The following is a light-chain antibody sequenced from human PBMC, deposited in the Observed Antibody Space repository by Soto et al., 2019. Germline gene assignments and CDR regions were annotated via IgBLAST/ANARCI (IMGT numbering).Light chain of an antibody. CDR3: SSYEGSNNYV. CDR1: SSDVGGYNY. J-gene: IGLJ1*01. CDR2: EVS. V-gene: IGLV2-8*01. Sequence: QSVLTQPPSASWSPGQSVTISCTGTSSDVGGYNYVSWYQQHPGKAPKLMIYEVSKRPSGVPDRFSGSKSGNTASLTVSGLQAEDEADYYCSSYEGSNNYVFGTGTKVTDL.